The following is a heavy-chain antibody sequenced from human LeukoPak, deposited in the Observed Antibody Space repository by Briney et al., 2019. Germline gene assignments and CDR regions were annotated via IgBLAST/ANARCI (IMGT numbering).Heavy chain of an antibody. Sequence: SETLSLTCTVSGGSFSSYYWSWIRQPPGKGLEWIGYIYYSGSTNYNPALKSRVTISVDTSKNQFSLKLSSVTAADTAVYYCARVIRSYESVFDYWGQGTLVTVSS. J-gene: IGHJ4*02. CDR3: ARVIRSYESVFDY. CDR1: GGSFSSYY. CDR2: IYYSGST. V-gene: IGHV4-59*01. D-gene: IGHD5-18*01.